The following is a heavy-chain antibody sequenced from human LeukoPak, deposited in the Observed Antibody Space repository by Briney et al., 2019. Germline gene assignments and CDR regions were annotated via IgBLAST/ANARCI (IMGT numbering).Heavy chain of an antibody. Sequence: SETLSLTCTVSGGSISSSSYYWGWIRQPPGKGLEWIGSIYYSGSTYYNPSLKSRVTISVDTAKNQFSLKLSSVTAADTAVYYCARHGDEGDYYDSSGYYSKFDYWGQGTLVTVSS. D-gene: IGHD3-22*01. V-gene: IGHV4-39*01. J-gene: IGHJ4*02. CDR1: GGSISSSSYY. CDR2: IYYSGST. CDR3: ARHGDEGDYYDSSGYYSKFDY.